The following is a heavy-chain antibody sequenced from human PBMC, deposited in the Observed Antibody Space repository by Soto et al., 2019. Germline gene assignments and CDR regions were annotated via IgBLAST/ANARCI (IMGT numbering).Heavy chain of an antibody. J-gene: IGHJ6*04. Sequence: ASVKVSCKVSGYTLTELSMHWVRQAPGKGLEWMGGFDPEDGETIYAQKFQGRVTMTEDTSTDTAYMELSSLRSEDTAVYYCASAGGATTGYYYYGMDVWGKGTTVTVSS. CDR3: ASAGGATTGYYYYGMDV. CDR2: FDPEDGET. D-gene: IGHD1-26*01. CDR1: GYTLTELS. V-gene: IGHV1-24*01.